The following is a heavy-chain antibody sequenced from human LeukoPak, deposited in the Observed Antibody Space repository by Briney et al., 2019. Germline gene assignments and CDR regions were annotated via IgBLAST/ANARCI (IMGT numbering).Heavy chain of an antibody. CDR3: VSTHMGDY. CDR2: INTGNGDT. Sequence: ASVKVSCKTSGYTFTSFAMHWVRQAPGQRPEWMGWINTGNGDTKYLQNFQGRVTFSRDTDASTAFMELNSVRSENTVEYYCVSTHMGDYWGQGTLVTVPS. J-gene: IGHJ4*02. V-gene: IGHV1-3*04. CDR1: GYTFTSFA. D-gene: IGHD1-26*01.